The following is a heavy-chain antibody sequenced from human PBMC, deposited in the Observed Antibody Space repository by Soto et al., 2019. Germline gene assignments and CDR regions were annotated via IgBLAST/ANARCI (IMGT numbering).Heavy chain of an antibody. CDR1: GFTFSSYA. Sequence: GGSLRLSCAASGFTFSSYAMSWVRQAPGKGLEWVSAISGSGGSTYYADSVKGRFTISRDNSKNTLYLQMNSLRAEDTAVYYCAKDNPDPWELLYARGYYYGMDVWGQGTTVTVSS. CDR2: ISGSGGST. D-gene: IGHD1-26*01. V-gene: IGHV3-23*01. CDR3: AKDNPDPWELLYARGYYYGMDV. J-gene: IGHJ6*02.